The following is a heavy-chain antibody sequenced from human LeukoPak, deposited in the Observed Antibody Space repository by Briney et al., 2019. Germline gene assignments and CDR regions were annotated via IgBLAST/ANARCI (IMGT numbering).Heavy chain of an antibody. Sequence: GGSLRLSCAASGFTFSSYSMNWVRQAPGKGLEWVSSISSSSSYIYYADSVKGRFTISRDNAKNSLYLQMNSLRAEDTAVYYCAKDPGQWPEYYYYYYYMDVWGKGTTVTISS. CDR2: ISSSSSYI. J-gene: IGHJ6*03. D-gene: IGHD6-19*01. CDR3: AKDPGQWPEYYYYYYYMDV. CDR1: GFTFSSYS. V-gene: IGHV3-21*04.